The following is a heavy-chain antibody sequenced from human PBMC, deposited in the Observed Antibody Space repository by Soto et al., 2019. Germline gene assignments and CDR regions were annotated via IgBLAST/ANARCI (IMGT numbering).Heavy chain of an antibody. V-gene: IGHV3-49*04. CDR2: IRSEPYGATS. J-gene: IGHJ4*02. D-gene: IGHD2-8*02. CDR3: AKVREEVLLLVALDY. CDR1: GFPFGNYA. Sequence: GGSLRLSCTTSGFPFGNYAMSWVRQAPGKGLEWVALIRSEPYGATSEFAASVNGRFTISRDNSKNTIYLQMNSLRAEDTAVYYCAKVREEVLLLVALDYWGQGTLVTVSS.